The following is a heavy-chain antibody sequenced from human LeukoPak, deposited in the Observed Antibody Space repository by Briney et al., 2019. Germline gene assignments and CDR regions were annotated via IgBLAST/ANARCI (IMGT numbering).Heavy chain of an antibody. Sequence: GGSLRLSCAASGFTFSTYAMNWVRQAPGKGLEWVSGISGSGDSTYSAGSVKGQFTISRDNSKNMLYLQMNSLRADDTAVYYCARDRRGECYFDYWGQGTLVTVSS. CDR2: ISGSGDST. CDR3: ARDRRGECYFDY. V-gene: IGHV3-23*01. J-gene: IGHJ4*02. D-gene: IGHD3-10*01. CDR1: GFTFSTYA.